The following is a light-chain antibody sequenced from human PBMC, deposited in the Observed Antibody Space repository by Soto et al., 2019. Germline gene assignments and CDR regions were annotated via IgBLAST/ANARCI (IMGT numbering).Light chain of an antibody. J-gene: IGKJ4*01. CDR3: QQYDTSPLT. CDR1: QSVNSW. Sequence: DIQMTQSPSTLSASVGDRVTITCRASQSVNSWLAWYQQKPGKAPKLLLYKASSLESGVPSRFSGRGSGTEFTLTISSXQPDDFGTYYCQQYDTSPLTFGGGTKVDIK. CDR2: KAS. V-gene: IGKV1-5*03.